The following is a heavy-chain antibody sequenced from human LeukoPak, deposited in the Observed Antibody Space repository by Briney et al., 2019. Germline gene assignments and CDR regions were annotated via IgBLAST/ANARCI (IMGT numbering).Heavy chain of an antibody. D-gene: IGHD6-19*01. J-gene: IGHJ4*02. V-gene: IGHV1-2*02. CDR2: INPNSGGT. CDR3: ARARRSGWYFDY. CDR1: GFTFSSYG. Sequence: GGSLRLSCAASGFTFSSYGMHWVRQAPGKGLEWMGWINPNSGGTNYAQKLQGRVTMTRDTSISPAYMGLSRLRSADTAVSYSARARRSGWYFDYWGQGTLVTVSS.